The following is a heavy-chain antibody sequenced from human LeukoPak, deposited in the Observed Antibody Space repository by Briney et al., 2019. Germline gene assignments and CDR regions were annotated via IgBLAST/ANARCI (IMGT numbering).Heavy chain of an antibody. CDR2: IYPGDSDT. D-gene: IGHD2-2*01. Sequence: GESLQISCKGSGYSFTTYWIGWVRQMPGKGLEWMGIIYPGDSDTRYSPSFQGQVTISADKSISTAYLQWSSLKASDTTIYYCARLRCSSTSCYLSNSFDYWGQGTLVTVSS. CDR1: GYSFTTYW. V-gene: IGHV5-51*01. J-gene: IGHJ4*02. CDR3: ARLRCSSTSCYLSNSFDY.